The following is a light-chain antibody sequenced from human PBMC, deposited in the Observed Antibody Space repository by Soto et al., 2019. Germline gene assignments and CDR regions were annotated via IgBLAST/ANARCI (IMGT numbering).Light chain of an antibody. CDR2: DVS. Sequence: EMVPMQTPDNLYFSAGERAIVFGRASQTLKRTYIAWYQQKPGQAPRLLIYDVSNRATGIPARFSGSGSGTDFTLTISSVEPEDFAVYYCQQRSNWPRTFGQGTKVDI. CDR3: QQRSNWPRT. V-gene: IGKV3-11*01. J-gene: IGKJ1*01. CDR1: QTLKRTY.